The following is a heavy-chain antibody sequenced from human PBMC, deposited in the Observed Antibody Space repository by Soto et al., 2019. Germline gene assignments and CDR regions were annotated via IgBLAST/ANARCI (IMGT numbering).Heavy chain of an antibody. D-gene: IGHD3-22*01. CDR3: ARRDRSGLSYWLDT. CDR2: ISDSGST. V-gene: IGHV4-31*03. Sequence: SETLSLTCTVSGGSISDGYYWSWIRQHPGKGLEWIGSISDSGSTSYNPSLKSRLTISVDTSKNQFSLNLRSVTAADTAVYYCARRDRSGLSYWLDTRAPGTLVTLSS. J-gene: IGHJ5*02. CDR1: GGSISDGYY.